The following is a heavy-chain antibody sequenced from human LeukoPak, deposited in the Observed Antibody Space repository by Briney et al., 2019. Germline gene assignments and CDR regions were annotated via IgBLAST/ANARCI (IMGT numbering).Heavy chain of an antibody. D-gene: IGHD2-2*03. CDR1: GYTFTGYY. CDR3: ARDVDIVVVPAAATSWFDP. CDR2: INPNSGGT. J-gene: IGHJ5*02. V-gene: IGHV1-2*02. Sequence: GASVKVSCKASGYTFTGYYMHWVRQAPGQGLEWMGWINPNSGGTNYAQKFQGRVTMTRDTSISTAYMELSRLRSDDTAVYYCARDVDIVVVPAAATSWFDPWGQGILVTVSS.